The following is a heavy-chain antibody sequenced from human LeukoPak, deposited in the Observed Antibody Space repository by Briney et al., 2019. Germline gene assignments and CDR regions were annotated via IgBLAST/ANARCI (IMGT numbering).Heavy chain of an antibody. V-gene: IGHV3-66*02. D-gene: IGHD3-3*01. CDR1: GFTVSSNY. Sequence: GGSLRLSCAASGFTVSSNYMSWVRQAPGKGLEWVSVIYSGGSTYYADSVKGRFTISRDNSKNTLYLQMNSLGAEDTAVYYSARAVFGVVIILSYWGQGTLVTVSS. CDR2: IYSGGST. J-gene: IGHJ4*02. CDR3: ARAVFGVVIILSY.